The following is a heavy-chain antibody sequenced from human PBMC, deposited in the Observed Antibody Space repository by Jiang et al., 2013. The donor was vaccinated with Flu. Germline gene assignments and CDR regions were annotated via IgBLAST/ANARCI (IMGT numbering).Heavy chain of an antibody. CDR3: ARGGGAADY. D-gene: IGHD2-15*01. Sequence: ASVKSRITINPDTSKNQFSLQLNSVTPEDTAVYYCARGGGAADYWGQGTLVTVSS. V-gene: IGHV6-1*01. J-gene: IGHJ4*02.